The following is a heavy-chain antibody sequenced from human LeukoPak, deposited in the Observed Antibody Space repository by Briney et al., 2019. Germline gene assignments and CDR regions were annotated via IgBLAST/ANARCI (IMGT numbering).Heavy chain of an antibody. J-gene: IGHJ4*02. V-gene: IGHV3-21*01. D-gene: IGHD6-13*01. CDR3: ARDPTVAEAW. Sequence: GGSLRLSCTASGFTLSSYSMTWVRQVPGKGLEWVSSISSGGNYIYYADSVKGRFTTSRDNARNSLYLQMNSLRAEDTAVYYCARDPTVAEAWWGQGTQVTVSS. CDR1: GFTLSSYS. CDR2: ISSGGNYI.